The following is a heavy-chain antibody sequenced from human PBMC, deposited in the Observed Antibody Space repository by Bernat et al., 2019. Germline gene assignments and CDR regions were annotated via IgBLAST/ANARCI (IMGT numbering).Heavy chain of an antibody. J-gene: IGHJ1*01. CDR1: GFTVSSNY. Sequence: EVQLVETGGGLIQPGGSLRLSCAASGFTVSSNYMSWVRQAPGKGLEWVSVIYSGGSTYYADSVKGRFTISRDNSKNTLYLQMNSLRAEDTAVYYCDRGIAAAGWGYFQHWGQGTLVTVSS. CDR3: DRGIAAAGWGYFQH. D-gene: IGHD6-13*01. CDR2: IYSGGST. V-gene: IGHV3-53*02.